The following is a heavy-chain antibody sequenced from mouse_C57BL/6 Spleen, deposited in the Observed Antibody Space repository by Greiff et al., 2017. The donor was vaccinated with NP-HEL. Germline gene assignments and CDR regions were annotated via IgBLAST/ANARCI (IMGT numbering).Heavy chain of an antibody. CDR2: ISYDGSN. Sequence: EVKLLESGPGLVKPSQSLSLTCSVTGYSITSGYYWNWIRQFPGNKLEWMGYISYDGSNNYNPSLKNRISITRDTSKNQFFLKLNSVTTEDTATYYCARDYGSPYAMDYWGQRTSVTVSS. D-gene: IGHD1-1*01. J-gene: IGHJ4*01. CDR3: ARDYGSPYAMDY. CDR1: GYSITSGYY. V-gene: IGHV3-6*01.